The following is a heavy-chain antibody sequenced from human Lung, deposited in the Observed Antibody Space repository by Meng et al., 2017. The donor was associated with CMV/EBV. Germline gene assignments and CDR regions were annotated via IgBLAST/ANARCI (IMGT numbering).Heavy chain of an antibody. V-gene: IGHV3-7*01. Sequence: SCAASGFTFSTYWMSWVRQSPKGLEWVANIGQDGIEKYYVDSVKGRFTISRDNAKSSLFLQMNSLRAEDTAIYYCARDTGWDLHPYYFDYWGQGTLVTVSS. J-gene: IGHJ4*02. D-gene: IGHD3-16*01. CDR1: GFTFSTYW. CDR3: ARDTGWDLHPYYFDY. CDR2: IGQDGIEK.